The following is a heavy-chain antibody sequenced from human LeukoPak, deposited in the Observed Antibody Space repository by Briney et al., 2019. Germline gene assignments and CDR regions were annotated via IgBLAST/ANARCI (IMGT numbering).Heavy chain of an antibody. Sequence: SETLSLTCSVSDGSINSYYWNWIRQPPGKGLEWIGYIYYSGSTNYNPSLKSRVTISVDTSKNQFSLKLSSVTAADTAVYYCARTVYDSSGYYLPAYNWFDPWGQGTLVTVSS. CDR2: IYYSGST. CDR3: ARTVYDSSGYYLPAYNWFDP. V-gene: IGHV4-59*01. D-gene: IGHD3-22*01. J-gene: IGHJ5*02. CDR1: DGSINSYY.